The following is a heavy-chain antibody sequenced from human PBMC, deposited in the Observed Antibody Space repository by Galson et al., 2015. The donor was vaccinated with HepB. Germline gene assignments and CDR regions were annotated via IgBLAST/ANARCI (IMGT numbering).Heavy chain of an antibody. CDR1: GFTFSSYA. Sequence: SLRLSCAASGFTFSSYAMSWVRQAPGKGLEWVSAISGSGGSTYYADSVKGRFTISRDNSKNTLYLQMNSLRAEDTAVYYCARGDYGGNHEDYWGQGTLVTVSS. CDR2: ISGSGGST. D-gene: IGHD4-23*01. J-gene: IGHJ4*02. CDR3: ARGDYGGNHEDY. V-gene: IGHV3-23*01.